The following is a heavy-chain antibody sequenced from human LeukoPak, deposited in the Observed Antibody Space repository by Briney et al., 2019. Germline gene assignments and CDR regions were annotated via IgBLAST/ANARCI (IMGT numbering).Heavy chain of an antibody. CDR3: ARDERYDSSGYPFDY. Sequence: ASVKVSCKASGYTFTGYFMHWVRQAPGQGLEWMGWINPNSGGTNFAQKFQCRVTMTRDTSISTAYMELSRLRSDDTAMYFCARDERYDSSGYPFDYWGQGTLVTVSS. CDR2: INPNSGGT. V-gene: IGHV1-2*02. D-gene: IGHD3-22*01. J-gene: IGHJ4*02. CDR1: GYTFTGYF.